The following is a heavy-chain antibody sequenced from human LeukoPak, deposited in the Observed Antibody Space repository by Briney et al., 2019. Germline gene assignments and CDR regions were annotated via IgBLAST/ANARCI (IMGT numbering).Heavy chain of an antibody. CDR2: ISGSGGST. V-gene: IGHV3-23*01. D-gene: IGHD3-22*01. CDR1: GFTFSTYA. J-gene: IGHJ3*02. CDR3: ARGHYYDSSGYYYAI. Sequence: GGSLRLSCAASGFTFSTYAMSWVRQAPGKGLEWVSGISGSGGSTYYADSVKGRFTISRDNAKNSLYLQMNSLRAEDTAVYYCARGHYYDSSGYYYAIWGQGTMVTVSS.